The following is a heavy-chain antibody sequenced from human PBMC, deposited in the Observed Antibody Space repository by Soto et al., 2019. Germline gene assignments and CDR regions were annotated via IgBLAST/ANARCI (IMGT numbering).Heavy chain of an antibody. CDR1: GGSISSSNW. J-gene: IGHJ6*02. V-gene: IGHV4-4*02. CDR2: IYHSGST. Sequence: QVQLQESGPGLVKPSGTLSLTCAVSGGSISSSNWWSWVRQPPGKGLEWIGEIYHSGSTNYNPSLQSRVTSSVAKSRTQFSLKLSSVTAADTAVYYCARVTGHYYYGMDVWGQGTTVTVSS. CDR3: ARVTGHYYYGMDV. D-gene: IGHD3-10*01.